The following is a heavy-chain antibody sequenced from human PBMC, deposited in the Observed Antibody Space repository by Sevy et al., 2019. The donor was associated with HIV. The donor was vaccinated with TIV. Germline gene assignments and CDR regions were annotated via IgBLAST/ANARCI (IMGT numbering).Heavy chain of an antibody. CDR2: ISGSGGSGDKT. J-gene: IGHJ4*02. Sequence: GRSLRLSCAASGFTFSNYAMNWVRQAPGKGLEWVSGISGSGGSGDKTNYADSVKGRFTISRDDSKNSLCLQLNSLRAEDTAIYYCARKYDSSGYFDYWGQGTLVTVSS. CDR1: GFTFSNYA. CDR3: ARKYDSSGYFDY. V-gene: IGHV3-23*01. D-gene: IGHD3-22*01.